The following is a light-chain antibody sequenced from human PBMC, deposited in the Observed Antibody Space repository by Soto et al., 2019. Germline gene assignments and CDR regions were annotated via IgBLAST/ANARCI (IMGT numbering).Light chain of an antibody. CDR2: DVS. V-gene: IGLV2-11*01. CDR1: SSDVGGYNY. Sequence: QSVLTQPRSVSGSPGQSVTIPCTGTSSDVGGYNYVSWYQQHPGKAPKLMIYDVSKRPSGVPDRFSGSKSGDTASLTISGLQAEDEADYYCCSYAGSRVVFGGGTKLTVL. J-gene: IGLJ2*01. CDR3: CSYAGSRVV.